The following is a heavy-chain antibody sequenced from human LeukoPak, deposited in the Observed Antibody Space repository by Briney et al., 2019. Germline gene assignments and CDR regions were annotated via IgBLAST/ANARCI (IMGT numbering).Heavy chain of an antibody. V-gene: IGHV3-33*01. D-gene: IGHD4-17*01. Sequence: PGGSLRLSCAASGFTFSSYGMHWVRQAPGKGLEWVAVIWYDGSNKYYADSVKGRFTISRDNSKNTLYLQMNSLRAEDTAVYYCARDDYGDYSRYFDYWGQGTLVTVSS. CDR3: ARDDYGDYSRYFDY. CDR1: GFTFSSYG. J-gene: IGHJ4*02. CDR2: IWYDGSNK.